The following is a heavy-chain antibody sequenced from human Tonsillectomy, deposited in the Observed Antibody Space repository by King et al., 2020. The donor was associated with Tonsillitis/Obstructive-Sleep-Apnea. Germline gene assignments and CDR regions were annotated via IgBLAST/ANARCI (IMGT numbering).Heavy chain of an antibody. V-gene: IGHV3-21*01. CDR3: AGEGPTALVGGSFDY. Sequence: VQLVESGGGLVKPGGSLRLSCAASGFTFSSFSMNWVRQAPGKXXXWXXXXXXSGXXIYXXXSVXXRXTISXEXPKNSLFLQMNXXRAEDTAVYYCAGEGPTALVGGSFDYWGQGTLVTVSS. J-gene: IGHJ4*02. CDR1: GFTFSSFS. D-gene: IGHD5-18*01. CDR2: XXXSGXXI.